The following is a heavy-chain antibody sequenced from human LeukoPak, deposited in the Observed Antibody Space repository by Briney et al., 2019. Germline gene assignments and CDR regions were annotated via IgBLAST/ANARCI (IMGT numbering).Heavy chain of an antibody. CDR3: ARDFPYYYDSSGYYYNWFDP. CDR2: ISSSMSYI. V-gene: IGHV3-21*01. J-gene: IGHJ5*02. Sequence: GGSLRLSCAASGFTFSSYSMNWVRQAPRKLMEWVSSISSSMSYIYYADSVKGRFTISRDNATNSLYLQMNSLRPEDTAVYYCARDFPYYYDSSGYYYNWFDPWGQGTLVTVSS. CDR1: GFTFSSYS. D-gene: IGHD3-22*01.